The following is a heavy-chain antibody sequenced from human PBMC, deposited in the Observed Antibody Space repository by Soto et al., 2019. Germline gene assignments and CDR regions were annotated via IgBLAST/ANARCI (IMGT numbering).Heavy chain of an antibody. Sequence: SVKVCCNSSVYAVTRYYMHWVRQAPGQGLEWMGWINPNSGGTTYAQKFQGRVTMTRDTYISTAYLELSRLRSDDTAVYYCARLLGSSSYGWFDPWGQGTLVTVSS. V-gene: IGHV1-2*02. CDR2: INPNSGGT. D-gene: IGHD6-13*01. CDR3: ARLLGSSSYGWFDP. J-gene: IGHJ5*02. CDR1: VYAVTRYY.